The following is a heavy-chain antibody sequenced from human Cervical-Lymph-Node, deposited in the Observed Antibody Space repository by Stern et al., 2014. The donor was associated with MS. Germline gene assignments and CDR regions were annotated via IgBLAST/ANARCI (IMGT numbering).Heavy chain of an antibody. CDR1: GFTFGDYA. J-gene: IGHJ4*02. Sequence: EVQLVESGGGLVKPGWSLRLSCTASGFTFGDYAMTWFRQAPGKGLEWLGFIRSKAYGGTVEYAASVKGRFTISRDDSKSIAYLQMNSLKIEDTAVYYCTRVVYTMTGYYFDYWGQGTLVTVSS. D-gene: IGHD5/OR15-5a*01. CDR2: IRSKAYGGTV. CDR3: TRVVYTMTGYYFDY. V-gene: IGHV3-49*05.